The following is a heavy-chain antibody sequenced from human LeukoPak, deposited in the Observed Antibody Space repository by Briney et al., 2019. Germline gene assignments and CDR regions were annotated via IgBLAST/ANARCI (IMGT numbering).Heavy chain of an antibody. CDR3: ARMYSSILDY. Sequence: ASVKVSCKASGYTFTDDYVHWVRQAPGQGLEWMGWINPNSGVTNYAQKFQGRVTMTRDMSISTAYMELSRLRSDDTAVYYCARMYSSILDYWGQGTLVTVSS. V-gene: IGHV1-2*02. J-gene: IGHJ4*02. CDR1: GYTFTDDY. CDR2: INPNSGVT. D-gene: IGHD6-19*01.